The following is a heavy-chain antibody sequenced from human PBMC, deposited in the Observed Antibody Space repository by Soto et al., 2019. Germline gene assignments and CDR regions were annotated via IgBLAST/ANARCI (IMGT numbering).Heavy chain of an antibody. CDR2: ISGSGGST. Sequence: GGSLILSCAASGFTFRSYAMSWVRQAPGKGLEWVSAISGSGGSTYYADSVKGRFTISRDNSKNTLYLQMNSLRAEDTAVYYCAKGSGITGTWYYFDYWGQGTLVTVSS. CDR1: GFTFRSYA. CDR3: AKGSGITGTWYYFDY. D-gene: IGHD1-7*01. V-gene: IGHV3-23*01. J-gene: IGHJ4*02.